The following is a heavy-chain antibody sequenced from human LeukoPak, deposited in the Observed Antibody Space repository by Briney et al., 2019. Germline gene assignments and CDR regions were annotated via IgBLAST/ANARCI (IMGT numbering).Heavy chain of an antibody. CDR3: AREAYYDYVWGSYRYRYFDY. V-gene: IGHV1-2*02. J-gene: IGHJ4*02. CDR2: INPNSGGT. D-gene: IGHD3-16*02. CDR1: GYTFTGYY. Sequence: ASVKVSCKASGYTFTGYYMHWVRQAPGQGLEWMGWINPNSGGTNYAQKFQGRVTMTRDTSISTAYVELSRLRSDDTAVYYCAREAYYDYVWGSYRYRYFDYWGQGTLVTVSS.